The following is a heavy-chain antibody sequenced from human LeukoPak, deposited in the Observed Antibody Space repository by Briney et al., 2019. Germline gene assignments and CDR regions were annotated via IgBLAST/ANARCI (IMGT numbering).Heavy chain of an antibody. V-gene: IGHV4-61*02. CDR2: ISSTGST. D-gene: IGHD3-10*01. J-gene: IGHJ4*02. Sequence: PSETLSLTCTVSGGSISSGGHYWSWLRQPAGKGLEYLGRISSTGSTNYNPSLKSRVTISVDTSKNQFSLKLSSVTAADTAVYYCARDPHGSYYGSGIPAWGQGTLVTVSS. CDR1: GGSISSGGHY. CDR3: ARDPHGSYYGSGIPA.